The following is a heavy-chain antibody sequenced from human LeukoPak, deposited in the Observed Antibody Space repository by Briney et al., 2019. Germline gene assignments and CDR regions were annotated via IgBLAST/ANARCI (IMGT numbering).Heavy chain of an antibody. CDR3: ARYTTSRFDY. V-gene: IGHV4-38-2*02. Sequence: SETLSLTCTVSGYSISSYYWGWIRQPPGKGLHWIGTIYQSGSAFYNPSLKSRVTISLDTSNNQFSLKLSSVTAADTVVYYCARYTTSRFDYWGQGTLVTVSS. D-gene: IGHD2-2*01. CDR2: IYQSGSA. J-gene: IGHJ4*02. CDR1: GYSISSYY.